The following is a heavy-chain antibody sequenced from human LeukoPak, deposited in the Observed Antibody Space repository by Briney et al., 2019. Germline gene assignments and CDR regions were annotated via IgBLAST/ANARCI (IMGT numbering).Heavy chain of an antibody. J-gene: IGHJ4*02. V-gene: IGHV4-31*03. D-gene: IGHD3/OR15-3a*01. CDR1: GGSISSGGYY. CDR2: IYYSGST. Sequence: SETLSLTCTVSGGSISSGGYYWNWIRQHPGKGLEWIGYIYYSGSTYYNPSLKSRVTISVDTSKNQFSLKLSSVTAADTAVYYCARGDLDWLFHYWGQGTLVTVSP. CDR3: ARGDLDWLFHY.